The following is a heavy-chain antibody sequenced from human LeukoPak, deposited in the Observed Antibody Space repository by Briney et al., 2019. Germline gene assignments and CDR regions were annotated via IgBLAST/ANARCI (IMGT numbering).Heavy chain of an antibody. J-gene: IGHJ6*03. CDR3: ARVVTYYYDSSGYYNVRYYYYYMDV. CDR1: GVSISSGSYY. V-gene: IGHV4-61*02. D-gene: IGHD3-22*01. CDR2: IYTSGST. Sequence: SQTLSLTCTVSGVSISSGSYYWSWIRQPAGKGLEWIVRIYTSGSTNYNPSLKSRVTISVDTSKNQFSLKLSSVTAADTAVYYCARVVTYYYDSSGYYNVRYYYYYMDVWGKGTTVTVSS.